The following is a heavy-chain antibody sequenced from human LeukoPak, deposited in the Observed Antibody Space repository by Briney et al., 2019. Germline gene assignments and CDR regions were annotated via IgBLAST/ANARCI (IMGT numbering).Heavy chain of an antibody. CDR2: IRYDGSNE. Sequence: QPGGSLRLSCAASGFTFSSYGMHWVRQAPGKGLEWVSFIRYDGSNEYYADSVRGRFTISRDNSKNTLYLQMNSLRAEDTAVYYCAKDGGEYYDILTGYYPRLYYMDVWGKGTTVTISS. CDR1: GFTFSSYG. J-gene: IGHJ6*03. D-gene: IGHD3-9*01. V-gene: IGHV3-30*02. CDR3: AKDGGEYYDILTGYYPRLYYMDV.